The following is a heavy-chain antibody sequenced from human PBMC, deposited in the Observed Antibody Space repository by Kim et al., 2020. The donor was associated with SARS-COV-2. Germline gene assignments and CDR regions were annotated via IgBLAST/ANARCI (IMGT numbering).Heavy chain of an antibody. D-gene: IGHD3-10*01. J-gene: IGHJ6*02. Sequence: GGSLRLSCAASGFTFSSYAMSWVRQAPGKGLEWVSAISGSGGSTYYADSVKGRFTISRDNSKNTLYLQMNSLRAEDTAVYYCARFGELLYYYGMDVWGQGTTVTVSS. V-gene: IGHV3-23*01. CDR1: GFTFSSYA. CDR3: ARFGELLYYYGMDV. CDR2: ISGSGGST.